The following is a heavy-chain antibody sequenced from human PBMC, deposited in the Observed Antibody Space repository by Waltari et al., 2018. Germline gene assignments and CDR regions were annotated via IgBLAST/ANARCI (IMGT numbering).Heavy chain of an antibody. Sequence: QVQLVQSGAEVKKPGSSVKVSCKASGGTFRSYALSWVRQAPGQGLEWMGGIIPIFGTANYAQKFQARVTITADESTSTAYMELSSLRSEDTAVYYCARDVGTTTVVTNWGQGTLVTVSS. V-gene: IGHV1-69*01. CDR2: IIPIFGTA. J-gene: IGHJ4*02. D-gene: IGHD4-17*01. CDR1: GGTFRSYA. CDR3: ARDVGTTTVVTN.